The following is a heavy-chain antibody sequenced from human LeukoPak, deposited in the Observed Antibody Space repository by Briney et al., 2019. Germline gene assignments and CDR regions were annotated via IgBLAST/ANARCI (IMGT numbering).Heavy chain of an antibody. J-gene: IGHJ5*02. V-gene: IGHV4-39*07. Sequence: SETLSLTCTVSGGSISSSGYYWGWIRQTPWKGLEWIGSIYYSGSNYHNPSLKSRVSMSVDTSKNQFSLKLSSVTAADTAVYYCANMGYSYAPGLFDPWGQGTLVTVSS. CDR2: IYYSGSN. CDR3: ANMGYSYAPGLFDP. D-gene: IGHD5-18*01. CDR1: GGSISSSGYY.